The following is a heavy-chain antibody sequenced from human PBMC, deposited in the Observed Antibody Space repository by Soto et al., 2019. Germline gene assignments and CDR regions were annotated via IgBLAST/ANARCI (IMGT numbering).Heavy chain of an antibody. Sequence: PSETLSLTCTVSGGSISSGDYYWSWIRQPPGKGLEWIGYIYYSGSTYYNPSLKSRVTISVDTSKNQFSLKLSSVTAADTAVYYCARGTYYYDSSGYSFDYWGQGTLVTVSS. CDR1: GGSISSGDYY. CDR3: ARGTYYYDSSGYSFDY. CDR2: IYYSGST. J-gene: IGHJ4*02. V-gene: IGHV4-30-4*01. D-gene: IGHD3-22*01.